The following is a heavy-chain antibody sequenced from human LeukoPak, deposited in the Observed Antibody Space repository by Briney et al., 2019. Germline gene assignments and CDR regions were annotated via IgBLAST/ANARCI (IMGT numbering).Heavy chain of an antibody. J-gene: IGHJ6*03. Sequence: ASVKVSCKVSGYTLTELSMHWVRQAPGKGLEWMGGFDPEDGETIYAQKFQGRVTMTEDTSTDTAYMELSSLRSEDTAVYYCATGSPTDYYYDYYMDVWGKGTTVTVSS. CDR3: ATGSPTDYYYDYYMDV. V-gene: IGHV1-24*01. CDR1: GYTLTELS. CDR2: FDPEDGET. D-gene: IGHD6-13*01.